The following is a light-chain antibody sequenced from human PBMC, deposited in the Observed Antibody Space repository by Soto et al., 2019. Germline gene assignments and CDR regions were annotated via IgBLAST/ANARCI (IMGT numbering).Light chain of an antibody. CDR1: QSISTW. Sequence: DIQMTQSPSTLSASVGDRVTITCWTSQSISTWLAWYQQKPGKAPKLLIYDASSLESGVPSRFSGSGSGTEFTLTITSLQPDDFATYYCQQYGNYYTFGQGTKLEIK. V-gene: IGKV1-5*01. CDR3: QQYGNYYT. CDR2: DAS. J-gene: IGKJ2*01.